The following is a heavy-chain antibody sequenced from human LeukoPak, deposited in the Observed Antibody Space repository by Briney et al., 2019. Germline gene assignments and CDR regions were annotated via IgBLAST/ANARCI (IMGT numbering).Heavy chain of an antibody. D-gene: IGHD3-22*01. CDR3: ARDMRVRAFDI. Sequence: ASVKVSCKASGYTFTGYYMHWVRQAPGQGLEWMGIINPSGGSTSYAQKFQGRVTMTRDMSTSTVYMELSSLRSEDTAVYYCARDMRVRAFDIWGQGTMVTVSS. CDR1: GYTFTGYY. J-gene: IGHJ3*02. V-gene: IGHV1-46*01. CDR2: INPSGGST.